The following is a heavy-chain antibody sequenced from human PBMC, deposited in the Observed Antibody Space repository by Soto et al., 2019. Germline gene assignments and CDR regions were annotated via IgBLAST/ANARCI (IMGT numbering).Heavy chain of an antibody. D-gene: IGHD1-20*01. Sequence: TLSLTCTVSGGSISSGDYYWTWIRQPPGKGLEWIGYIYKSGSTYYNPSLKSQVTISVDTSKNQFSLKLSSVTAADTAVYFCARSRIISRPSDWFDPWGQGTLVTVSS. CDR1: GGSISSGDYY. CDR2: IYKSGST. J-gene: IGHJ5*02. V-gene: IGHV4-30-4*01. CDR3: ARSRIISRPSDWFDP.